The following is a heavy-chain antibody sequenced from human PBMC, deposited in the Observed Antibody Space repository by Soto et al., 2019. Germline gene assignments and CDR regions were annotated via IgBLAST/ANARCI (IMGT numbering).Heavy chain of an antibody. V-gene: IGHV2-5*02. CDR3: AHISPNRSISHSSSWYLGLNYYYGMDV. J-gene: IGHJ6*02. Sequence: QITLKESGPTLVKPTQTLTLTCTFSGFSLSTSGVGVGWIRQPPGKALEWLALIYWDDDKRYSPSLKSRLTITKDTSKNPVVLTMTNMDPVDTATYYCAHISPNRSISHSSSWYLGLNYYYGMDVWGQGTTVTVSS. D-gene: IGHD6-13*01. CDR2: IYWDDDK. CDR1: GFSLSTSGVG.